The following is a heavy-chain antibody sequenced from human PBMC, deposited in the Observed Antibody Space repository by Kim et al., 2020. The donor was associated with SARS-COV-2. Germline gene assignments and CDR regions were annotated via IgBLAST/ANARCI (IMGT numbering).Heavy chain of an antibody. Sequence: ASVKVSCKASGYTFTGYYMHWVRQAPGQGLEWMGWINPNSGGTNYAQKFQGRVTMTRDTSISTAYMELSRLRSDDTAVYYCAREKRSSGWSWWFDPWGQGTLVTVSS. CDR3: AREKRSSGWSWWFDP. D-gene: IGHD6-19*01. CDR2: INPNSGGT. J-gene: IGHJ5*02. V-gene: IGHV1-2*02. CDR1: GYTFTGYY.